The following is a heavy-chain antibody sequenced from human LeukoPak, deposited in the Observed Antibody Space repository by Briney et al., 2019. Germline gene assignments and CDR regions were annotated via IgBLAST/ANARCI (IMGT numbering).Heavy chain of an antibody. CDR3: ARVTLGGLNYYYMDV. Sequence: PGGPLRLSCAASGFTFSSYSMNWVRQAPGKGLEWVSSISSSSSYIYYADSVKGRFTISRDNAKNSLYLQMNSLRAEDTAVYYCARVTLGGLNYYYMDVWGKGTTVTVSS. CDR2: ISSSSSYI. V-gene: IGHV3-21*01. D-gene: IGHD6-25*01. CDR1: GFTFSSYS. J-gene: IGHJ6*03.